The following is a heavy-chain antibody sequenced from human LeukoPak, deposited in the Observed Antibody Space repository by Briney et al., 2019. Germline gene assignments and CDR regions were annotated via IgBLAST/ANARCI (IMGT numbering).Heavy chain of an antibody. CDR3: ARDVYCGGDCSYFDS. D-gene: IGHD2-21*02. J-gene: IGHJ4*02. CDR1: GGSLSSYY. CDR2: IYSSGSN. Sequence: SSETLCLTCTASGGSLSSYYWSWTRQPPGKGLEWLGYIYSSGSNTYNPSLRSRVTISLDTSKNQFSLKLSSVTAADTAVYYCARDVYCGGDCSYFDSWGQGTLATVSS. V-gene: IGHV4-59*01.